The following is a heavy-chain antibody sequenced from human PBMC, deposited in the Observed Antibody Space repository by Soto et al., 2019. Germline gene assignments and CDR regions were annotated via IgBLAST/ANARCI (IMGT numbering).Heavy chain of an antibody. J-gene: IGHJ6*02. CDR3: ARAPAGDYTLYHYYTMDV. CDR2: GWVDGGNK. CDR1: GFTFSDHA. Sequence: QVQLVASGGGVVQPGTSLRLSCEASGFTFSDHAMHWVRQAPGKGLEWVAVGWVDGGNKFYTDSVKGRFTISRDNSKNTLFLQMNSLRVVDTAVYYCARAPAGDYTLYHYYTMDVWGQGTPVTVSS. D-gene: IGHD4-17*01. V-gene: IGHV3-33*01.